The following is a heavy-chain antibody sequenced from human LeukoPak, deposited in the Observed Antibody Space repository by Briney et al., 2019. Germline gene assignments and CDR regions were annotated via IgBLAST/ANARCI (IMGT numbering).Heavy chain of an antibody. CDR3: ARVFVAAMGYYYDSGGDVDG. Sequence: ASVKVSCKASGYSFTDYDIHWVRQATGQGLEWMGWMNPNSGNTSYAQKFQGRVTMTRNTSISTASMELSSLRSEDTAVYYCARVFVAAMGYYYDSGGDVDGWGHGTTVTV. D-gene: IGHD2/OR15-2a*01. CDR1: GYSFTDYD. V-gene: IGHV1-8*01. CDR2: MNPNSGNT. J-gene: IGHJ6*02.